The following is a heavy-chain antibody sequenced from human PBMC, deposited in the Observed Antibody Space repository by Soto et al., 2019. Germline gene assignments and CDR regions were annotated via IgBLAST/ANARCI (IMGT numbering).Heavy chain of an antibody. Sequence: ASLKVSCKASGYTFTTSAIHWVRQAPGQGLKWMGWINTGDGNTKYSQNFQGRVTFIRDTSATTVYMELSSLTSEDTATYYCAKERAIPVPGRGWLGPWGQGTLVTVSS. CDR2: INTGDGNT. CDR3: AKERAIPVPGRGWLGP. J-gene: IGHJ5*02. V-gene: IGHV1-3*04. D-gene: IGHD6-19*01. CDR1: GYTFTTSA.